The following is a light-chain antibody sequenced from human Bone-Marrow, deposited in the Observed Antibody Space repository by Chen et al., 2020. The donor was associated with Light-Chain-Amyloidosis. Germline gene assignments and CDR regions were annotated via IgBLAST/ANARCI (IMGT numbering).Light chain of an antibody. Sequence: DIVMTQSPDSLAVSLGERATINCKSSQSVLYSSNNKNYLAWYQQKPGQPPKLLIYWASTRESGVPDRFSGSWSGTDFTLTISSLQAEDVAVYYCQQYYSTPPTFGPGTKVDI. V-gene: IGKV4-1*01. CDR1: QSVLYSSNNKNY. J-gene: IGKJ3*01. CDR2: WAS. CDR3: QQYYSTPPT.